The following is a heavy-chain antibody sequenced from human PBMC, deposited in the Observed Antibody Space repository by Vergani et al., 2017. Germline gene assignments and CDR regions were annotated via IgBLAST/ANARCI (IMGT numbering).Heavy chain of an antibody. V-gene: IGHV4-59*01. D-gene: IGHD2-21*02. Sequence: QVQLQESGPGLVKPSETLSLTCTVSGGSISSYYWSWIRQPPGKGLEWIGYIYYSGSTNYNPSLKSRVTISVDTSKNQFSLKLSSVTAADTAVYYCARNPYCGGDGYSDAFDSWGQGTMVTVSS. CDR2: IYYSGST. CDR3: ARNPYCGGDGYSDAFDS. CDR1: GGSISSYY. J-gene: IGHJ3*02.